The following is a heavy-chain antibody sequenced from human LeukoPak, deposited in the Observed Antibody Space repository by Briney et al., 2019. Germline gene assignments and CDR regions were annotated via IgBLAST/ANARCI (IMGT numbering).Heavy chain of an antibody. J-gene: IGHJ4*02. V-gene: IGHV3-30-3*01. CDR2: ISYDGSNK. CDR3: ARDAPSSGWPIDY. CDR1: GFTFSSYA. D-gene: IGHD6-19*01. Sequence: PGRSLRLSCAASGFTFSSYAMHWVRQAPGKGLEWVAVISYDGSNKYYADSVKGRFTISRDNSKNTLYLQMNSLRAEDTAVYYCARDAPSSGWPIDYWGQGTLVTASS.